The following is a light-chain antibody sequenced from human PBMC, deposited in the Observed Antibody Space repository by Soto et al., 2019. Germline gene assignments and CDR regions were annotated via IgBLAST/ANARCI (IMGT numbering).Light chain of an antibody. V-gene: IGKV3-15*01. Sequence: KHSAGALSLSPGERATLSCRASQSVSSNLAWYQQKPVQAPRLLSYGASTRATGIPARFSGSGSGTEFTLTISSLQSEDFAVYYCQQYNNWPPWTFGQGTKV. CDR2: GAS. J-gene: IGKJ1*01. CDR3: QQYNNWPPWT. CDR1: QSVSSN.